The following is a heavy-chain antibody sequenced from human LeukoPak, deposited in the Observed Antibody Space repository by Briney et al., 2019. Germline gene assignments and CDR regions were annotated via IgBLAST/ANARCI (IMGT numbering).Heavy chain of an antibody. CDR3: ARGAVMIVVAPFDY. D-gene: IGHD3-22*01. J-gene: IGHJ4*02. V-gene: IGHV3-64*01. Sequence: GGSLRLSCAASGFTFSSYAMHWVRQAPGKGLEYVSAISSNGGSTYYANSVKGRFTISRDNSKNTLYLQMGSLRAEDMAVYYCARGAVMIVVAPFDYWGQGTLVTVSS. CDR1: GFTFSSYA. CDR2: ISSNGGST.